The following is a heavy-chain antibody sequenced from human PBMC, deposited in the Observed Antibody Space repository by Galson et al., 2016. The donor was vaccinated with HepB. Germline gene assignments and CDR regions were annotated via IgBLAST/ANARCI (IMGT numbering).Heavy chain of an antibody. CDR3: AKGELGFGEFDTAFDV. J-gene: IGHJ3*01. CDR2: MSGSGGGI. CDR1: GFTFTSYA. Sequence: SLRLSCAASGFTFTSYALSWVRLAPGKGLEWVSTMSGSGGGIFYADSVKGRFTISRDNSKKMVFLQMDRLRAEDTAIYFCAKGELGFGEFDTAFDVWGQGTMVTVSS. D-gene: IGHD3-10*01. V-gene: IGHV3-23*01.